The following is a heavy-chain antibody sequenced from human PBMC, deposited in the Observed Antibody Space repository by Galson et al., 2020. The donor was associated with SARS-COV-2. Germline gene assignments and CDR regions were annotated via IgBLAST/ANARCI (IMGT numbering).Heavy chain of an antibody. CDR3: ARVAVLRFLEWRGVFYYYYMDV. D-gene: IGHD3-3*01. Sequence: SETLSLTCAVSGGSISSSNWWSWVRQPPGKGLEWIGEIYHSGSTNYNPSLKSRVTISVDKSKNQFSLKLSSVTAADTAVYYCARVAVLRFLEWRGVFYYYYMDVWGKGTTVTVSS. J-gene: IGHJ6*03. V-gene: IGHV4-4*02. CDR1: GGSISSSNW. CDR2: IYHSGST.